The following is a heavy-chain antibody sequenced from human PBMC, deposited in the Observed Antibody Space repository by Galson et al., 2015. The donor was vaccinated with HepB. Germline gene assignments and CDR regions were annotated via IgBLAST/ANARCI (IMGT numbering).Heavy chain of an antibody. Sequence: SVKVSCKASGYTFTSYGINWVRQAPGQGLEWMGWINAYNGDKDFAQKFQGRVTMTTDTSTSTAYMELRSLRSDGTAVYFCARDGSGSWGDYWGQGTLVTVSS. CDR1: GYTFTSYG. V-gene: IGHV1-18*04. D-gene: IGHD3-10*01. J-gene: IGHJ4*02. CDR2: INAYNGDK. CDR3: ARDGSGSWGDY.